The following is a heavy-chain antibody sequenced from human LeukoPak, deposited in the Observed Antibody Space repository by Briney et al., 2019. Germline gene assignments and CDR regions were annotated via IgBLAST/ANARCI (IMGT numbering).Heavy chain of an antibody. CDR1: GFTFSSYS. CDR2: ISSSGSSI. Sequence: GGSLRLSCAASGFTFSSYSMNWVRQAPGKGLEWVSYISSSGSSIYYADSVKGRFTISRDNSKNTLYLQMNSLRAEDTAVYYCARRYYYDSSGPFDYWGQGTLVIVSS. J-gene: IGHJ4*02. D-gene: IGHD3-22*01. V-gene: IGHV3-48*01. CDR3: ARRYYYDSSGPFDY.